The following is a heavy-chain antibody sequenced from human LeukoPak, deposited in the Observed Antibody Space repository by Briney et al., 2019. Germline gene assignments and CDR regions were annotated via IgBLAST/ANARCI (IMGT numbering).Heavy chain of an antibody. CDR1: GDSFSGYY. CDR2: INHSGST. Sequence: SETLSLTCAVYGDSFSGYYRTWIRQSPGKGLEWIGGINHSGSTNYNPSLKSRVTISVDTSKNQFSLNLTSVTAADTAIYYCATNVPGTTYFDPWGQGTLVTVSS. V-gene: IGHV4-34*01. J-gene: IGHJ4*02. D-gene: IGHD1-14*01. CDR3: ATNVPGTTYFDP.